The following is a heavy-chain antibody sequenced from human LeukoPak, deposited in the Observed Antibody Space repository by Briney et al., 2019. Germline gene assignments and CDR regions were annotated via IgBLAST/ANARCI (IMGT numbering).Heavy chain of an antibody. CDR2: ISAYNGNT. CDR1: GYTFTSYG. V-gene: IGHV1-18*01. Sequence: ASVKVSCKASGYTFTSYGISWVRQAPGQGLEWMGWISAYNGNTNYAQKLQGRVTMNTNTSTSTAYMELRSLRSDDPAVYYCARGMTPKSDYYGMDVWGQGTTVTVSS. CDR3: ARGMTPKSDYYGMDV. J-gene: IGHJ6*02.